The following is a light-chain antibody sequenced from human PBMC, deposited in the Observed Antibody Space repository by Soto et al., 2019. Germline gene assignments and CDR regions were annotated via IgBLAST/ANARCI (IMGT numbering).Light chain of an antibody. CDR3: QQSYSTLMYT. V-gene: IGKV1-39*01. CDR2: AAS. Sequence: DIQMTQSPSSLSASVGDRVTITCRASQPISSSLNWYQQKPGKAPKLLIYAASSLQSGVPSRFSGSGSGTDFTLTISSLQPEDFATFYCQQSYSTLMYTFGQWTKLEIK. J-gene: IGKJ2*01. CDR1: QPISSS.